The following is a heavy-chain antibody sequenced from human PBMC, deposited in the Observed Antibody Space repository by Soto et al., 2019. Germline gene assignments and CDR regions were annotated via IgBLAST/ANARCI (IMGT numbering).Heavy chain of an antibody. CDR1: GYTFTSYY. J-gene: IGHJ5*02. CDR3: ARERRILNWFDP. Sequence: GASVKVSCKASGYTFTSYYMHCVRQAPGQGLEWMGIINPSGGSTSYAQKFQGRVTMTRDTSTSTVYMELSSLRSEDTAVYYCARERRILNWFDPWGQGTLVTVSS. V-gene: IGHV1-46*01. CDR2: INPSGGST. D-gene: IGHD2-21*01.